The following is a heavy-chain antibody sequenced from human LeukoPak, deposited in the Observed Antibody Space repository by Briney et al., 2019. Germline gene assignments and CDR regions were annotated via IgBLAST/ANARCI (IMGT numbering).Heavy chain of an antibody. D-gene: IGHD1-7*01. CDR3: AKDLRTTSSRGVFDY. V-gene: IGHV3-23*01. J-gene: IGHJ4*02. CDR2: ISGSCPTT. CDR1: GVTFSRDA. Sequence: GGSLRLSCAASGVTFSRDAMSWGREAPGEGREWGSAISGSCPTTYYAASVQRRFPISRDNSNNTLYLQMNRLRAEDTAVYYCAKDLRTTSSRGVFDYWGQGTLVTVSS.